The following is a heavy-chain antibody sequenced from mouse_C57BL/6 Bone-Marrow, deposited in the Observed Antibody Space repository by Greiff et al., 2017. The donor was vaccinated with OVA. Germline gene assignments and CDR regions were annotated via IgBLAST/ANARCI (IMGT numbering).Heavy chain of an antibody. CDR3: AIYDYGDY. V-gene: IGHV1-82*01. Sequence: VQLQQSGPELVKPGASVKISCKASGYAFSSSWMNWVKQRPGKGLEWIGRIYPGDGDTNYNGKFKGKATLTADKSSSTAYMQLSSLTSEDSAVYFCAIYDYGDYWGQGTTLTVSS. J-gene: IGHJ2*01. CDR1: GYAFSSSW. D-gene: IGHD2-4*01. CDR2: IYPGDGDT.